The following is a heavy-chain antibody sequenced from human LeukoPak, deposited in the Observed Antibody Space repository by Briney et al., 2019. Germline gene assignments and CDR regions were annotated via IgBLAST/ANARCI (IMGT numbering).Heavy chain of an antibody. Sequence: GGSLRLSCAASGFPFNTQDMRWVRQAPGKGLEWVSSVHADGVGTFYADSVRGRFTISRDNSKNTLDLQMNSLRVEDTAVYYCGKGRVSEWGQGTLVTVSS. CDR3: GKGRVSE. CDR1: GFPFNTQD. D-gene: IGHD6-19*01. V-gene: IGHV3-23*01. CDR2: VHADGVGT. J-gene: IGHJ4*02.